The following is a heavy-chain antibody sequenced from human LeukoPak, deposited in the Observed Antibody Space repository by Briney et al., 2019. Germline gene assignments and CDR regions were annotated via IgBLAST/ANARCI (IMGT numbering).Heavy chain of an antibody. J-gene: IGHJ6*03. D-gene: IGHD3-9*01. V-gene: IGHV3-30*18. CDR1: GFTFSSYW. CDR2: ISYDGSNK. Sequence: GGSLRLSCAASGFTFSSYWMTWVRQAPGKGLEWVAVISYDGSNKYYADSVKGRFTISRDNSKNTLYLQMNSLRAEDTAVYYCAKDGPPAAGYPLGIDYYYYYYMDVWGKGTTVTVSS. CDR3: AKDGPPAAGYPLGIDYYYYYYMDV.